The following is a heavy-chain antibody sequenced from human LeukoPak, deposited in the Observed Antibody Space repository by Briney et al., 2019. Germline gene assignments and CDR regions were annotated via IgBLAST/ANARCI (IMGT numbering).Heavy chain of an antibody. CDR3: ARDSSSWWSPSYYGMDV. Sequence: ASVKVSCKASGYTFTSYAMHWVRQAPGQRLEWMGWINAGNGNTKYSQKFQGRVTITRDTSASTAYMELSSLRSEDTAVYYCARDSSSWWSPSYYGMDVWGQGTTVTVSS. D-gene: IGHD6-13*01. J-gene: IGHJ6*02. CDR2: INAGNGNT. V-gene: IGHV1-3*01. CDR1: GYTFTSYA.